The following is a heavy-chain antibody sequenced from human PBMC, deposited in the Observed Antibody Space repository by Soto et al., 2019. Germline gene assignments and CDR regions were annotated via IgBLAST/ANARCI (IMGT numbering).Heavy chain of an antibody. CDR2: IYDRESA. V-gene: IGHV4-31*03. CDR1: GESISSGGYY. Sequence: QVQLQESGPGLVKPSQTLSLTCNVSGESISSGGYYWSWIRHHQGKGLEWIGYIYDRESAYYNPSLKSRVXXXMXXSKNHFAMRLSSVTGADTAVYYCARASSSSSAADYWGQGTLVTVSS. D-gene: IGHD6-6*01. CDR3: ARASSSSSAADY. J-gene: IGHJ4*02.